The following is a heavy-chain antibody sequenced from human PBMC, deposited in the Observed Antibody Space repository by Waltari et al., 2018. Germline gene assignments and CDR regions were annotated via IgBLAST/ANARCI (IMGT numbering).Heavy chain of an antibody. J-gene: IGHJ4*02. Sequence: GKGLEWIGSIYYSGSTYYNPSLPSRVTISVDTSPNQFSLKLRSVTAADTAVSYCARVDKEYPPVTQFDYWGPGPLVTVSS. CDR3: ARVDKEYPPVTQFDY. D-gene: IGHD4-4*01. V-gene: IGHV4-39*07. CDR2: IYYSGST.